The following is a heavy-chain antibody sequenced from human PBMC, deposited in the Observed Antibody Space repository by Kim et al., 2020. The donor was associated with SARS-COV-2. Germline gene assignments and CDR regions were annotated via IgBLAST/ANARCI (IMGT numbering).Heavy chain of an antibody. CDR2: IYYSDGST. Sequence: GSLSLACTVSGGSISSSSPYWVWVRQPPGKALEFIGYIYYSDGSTYLNPSLQSRVTMSLDTSKNQFSLRLSSVTAADTAVYYCTKLRACGDTFDVWGQ. CDR3: TKLRACGDTFDV. J-gene: IGHJ3*01. V-gene: IGHV4-39*01. CDR1: GGSISSSSPY.